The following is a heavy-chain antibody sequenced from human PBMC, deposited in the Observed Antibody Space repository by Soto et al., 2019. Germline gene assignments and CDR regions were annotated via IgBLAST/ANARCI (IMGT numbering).Heavy chain of an antibody. J-gene: IGHJ4*02. V-gene: IGHV3-7*01. CDR2: IKQDGSEK. CDR3: ARFWYDWCSGCYVYFDY. D-gene: IGHD3-3*01. CDR1: GFTFSSYW. Sequence: GGSLRLSCAASGFTFSSYWMSWVRQAPGKGLEWVANIKQDGSEKYYVDSVKGRFTISRDNAKNSLYLQMNSLRAEDTAVYYCARFWYDWCSGCYVYFDYWGQGNLVTVSS.